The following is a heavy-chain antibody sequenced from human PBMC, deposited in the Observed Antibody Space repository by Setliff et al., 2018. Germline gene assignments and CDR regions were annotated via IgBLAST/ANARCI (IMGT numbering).Heavy chain of an antibody. CDR1: GFTFSSYG. Sequence: SLRLSCAASGFTFSSYGMHWVRQAPGKGLEWVAVIWYDGSNKYYADSVKGRFTISRDNSKNTLYLQMNSLRAEDTAVYYCAKDLLRGVVVPAAKETGGLHLYYYYYGMDVWGQGTTVTVSS. J-gene: IGHJ6*02. V-gene: IGHV3-33*06. CDR3: AKDLLRGVVVPAAKETGGLHLYYYYYGMDV. CDR2: IWYDGSNK. D-gene: IGHD2-2*01.